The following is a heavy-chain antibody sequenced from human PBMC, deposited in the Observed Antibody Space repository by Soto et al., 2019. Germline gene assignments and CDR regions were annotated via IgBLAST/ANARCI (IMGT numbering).Heavy chain of an antibody. Sequence: RGESLKISGKGSGYSFTSYWISWVRQMPGKGLEWMGRIDPSDSYTNYSPSFQGHVTISADKTISTAYLQWSSLKASDTAMYYCARRPLDGSIPNDAFDIWGKGTMVTVSS. CDR2: IDPSDSYT. CDR1: GYSFTSYW. J-gene: IGHJ3*02. V-gene: IGHV5-10-1*01. CDR3: ARRPLDGSIPNDAFDI. D-gene: IGHD2-2*01.